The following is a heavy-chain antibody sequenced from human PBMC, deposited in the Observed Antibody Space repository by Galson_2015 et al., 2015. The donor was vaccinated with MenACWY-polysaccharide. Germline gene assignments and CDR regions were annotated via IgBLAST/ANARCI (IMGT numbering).Heavy chain of an antibody. V-gene: IGHV1-3*01. CDR1: GYTFRSYA. D-gene: IGHD7-27*01. Sequence: SVKVSCKASGYTFRSYAIHWVRQAPGQRLEWMGWINVDKGNTKYSQRFQGRVSITRDTSASTAYMELGGLRSEDTAVYYCARGGTGSLAIDWGQGTLVTVSS. CDR3: ARGGTGSLAID. J-gene: IGHJ4*02. CDR2: INVDKGNT.